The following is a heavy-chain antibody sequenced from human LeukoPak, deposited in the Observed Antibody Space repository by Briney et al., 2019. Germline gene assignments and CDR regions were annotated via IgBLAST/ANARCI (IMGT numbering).Heavy chain of an antibody. CDR1: GGSVSGYH. Sequence: KPSETLSLTCAVYGGSVSGYHWSWVSQPPGKGREWMGEIKHSGSTNYTPSLKSRVTIPVDTSKTQFSPNLSSVTAAHTAVYFCARGRATGSPTARRYYSYYMHVWGKGTTVTVPS. CDR2: IKHSGST. J-gene: IGHJ6*03. CDR3: ARGRATGSPTARRYYSYYMHV. V-gene: IGHV4-34*01. D-gene: IGHD1-1*01.